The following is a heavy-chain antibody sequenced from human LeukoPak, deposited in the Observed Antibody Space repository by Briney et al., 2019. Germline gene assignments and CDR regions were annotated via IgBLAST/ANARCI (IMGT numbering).Heavy chain of an antibody. D-gene: IGHD3-16*01. J-gene: IGHJ4*02. CDR3: ARDTYVAGGGGY. Sequence: SETLSLTCTVSGYSISSGYYWGWIRQPPGKGLEWIGSIYHSGSTYYNPSLKSRVTITVDTSKNQFSLKLSSVTAADTAVYYCARDTYVAGGGGYWGQGTLVTVSS. CDR2: IYHSGST. CDR1: GYSISSGYY. V-gene: IGHV4-38-2*02.